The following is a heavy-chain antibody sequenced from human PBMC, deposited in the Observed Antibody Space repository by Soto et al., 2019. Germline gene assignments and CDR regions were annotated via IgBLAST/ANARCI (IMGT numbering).Heavy chain of an antibody. CDR2: ISSGGST. J-gene: IGHJ4*02. CDR3: ARDIFGGAYDFLH. D-gene: IGHD3-3*01. V-gene: IGHV3-66*01. CDR1: GFTVSSLY. Sequence: EVQLVESGGGLVQPGGSLSLSCAASGFTVSSLYMTWVRQAPGKGLQGVAVISSGGSTYYADSVKGRFTISRDNSKNTLYLEMNSLRAEDTAVYYCARDIFGGAYDFLHGGQGTLVTVSS.